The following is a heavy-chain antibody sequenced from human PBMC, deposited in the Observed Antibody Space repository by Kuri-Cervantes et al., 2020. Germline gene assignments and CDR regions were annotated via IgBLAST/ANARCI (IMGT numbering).Heavy chain of an antibody. Sequence: GGSLRLSCAASRFTFDEYAMHRVRQAPGKGLEWVSGISWNSDYIGYADSVKGRFTISRDNAKNSLYLQMNSLRAEDTAVYYCARDIPSQWLVEIYGMDVWGQGTTVTVSS. D-gene: IGHD6-19*01. CDR2: ISWNSDYI. J-gene: IGHJ6*02. V-gene: IGHV3-9*01. CDR1: RFTFDEYA. CDR3: ARDIPSQWLVEIYGMDV.